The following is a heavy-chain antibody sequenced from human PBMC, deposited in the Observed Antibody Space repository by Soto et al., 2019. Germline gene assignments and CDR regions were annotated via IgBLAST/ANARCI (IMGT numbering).Heavy chain of an antibody. CDR1: GGSFSYYA. CDR2: IIPFSAAA. D-gene: IGHD3-9*01. J-gene: IGHJ5*02. Sequence: QVQLVQSGAEVKKPGSSVRVSCKASGGSFSYYAISWVRQAPGQGLEWMGGIIPFSAAANYAQKFQGRVTITGDESTRVVYIEVSSLRPEDTAVYYCARSGEVYFDVLTGSYKGSWFDPWGQGTLVTVSS. V-gene: IGHV1-69*01. CDR3: ARSGEVYFDVLTGSYKGSWFDP.